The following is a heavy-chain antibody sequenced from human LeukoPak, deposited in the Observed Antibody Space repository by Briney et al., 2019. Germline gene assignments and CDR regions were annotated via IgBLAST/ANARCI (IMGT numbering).Heavy chain of an antibody. CDR3: ARDGSPVAGFDY. Sequence: SQTLSLTCTVSGGSISSGSYYWSWIRQPAGKGLEWIGRIYTSGSTNYNPSLKSRVTISVDTSKNQFSLKLSSVTAADTAVYYCARDGSPVAGFDYWGQGTLVTVPS. CDR1: GGSISSGSYY. D-gene: IGHD2-15*01. J-gene: IGHJ4*02. V-gene: IGHV4-61*02. CDR2: IYTSGST.